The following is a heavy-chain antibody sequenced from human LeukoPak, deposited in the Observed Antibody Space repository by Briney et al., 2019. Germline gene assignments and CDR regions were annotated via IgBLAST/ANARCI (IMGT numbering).Heavy chain of an antibody. J-gene: IGHJ4*02. V-gene: IGHV3-48*01. CDR1: GFTFSSYS. CDR3: AKTGPYFFDY. D-gene: IGHD1-1*01. Sequence: GGSLRLSCAASGFTFSSYSMNWVRQAPGKGLEWVSYISSSSSTIYYADSVKGRFTISRDNSKNTLYLQMNSLSAEDTAVYYCAKTGPYFFDYWGQGSLVTVSS. CDR2: ISSSSSTI.